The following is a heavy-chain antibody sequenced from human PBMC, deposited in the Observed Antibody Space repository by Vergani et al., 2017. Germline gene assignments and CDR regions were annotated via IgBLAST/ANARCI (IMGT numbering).Heavy chain of an antibody. Sequence: QVQLVQSGAEVKKPGSSVKVSCKASGGTFSSYAISWVRQATGQGLEWMGWMNPNSGNTGYAQKFQGRVTMTRNTSISTAYMELSSLRSEGTAVYYCARGRYKNRKYYFDYWGQGTLVTVSS. J-gene: IGHJ4*02. CDR1: GGTFSSYA. CDR2: MNPNSGNT. D-gene: IGHD5-18*01. V-gene: IGHV1-8*02. CDR3: ARGRYKNRKYYFDY.